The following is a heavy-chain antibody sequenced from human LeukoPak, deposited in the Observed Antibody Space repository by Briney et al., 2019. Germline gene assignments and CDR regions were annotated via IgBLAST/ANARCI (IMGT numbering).Heavy chain of an antibody. D-gene: IGHD3-22*01. Sequence: GGSLRLSCAASGFTFSSYSMNWVRQAPGKGLEWVSYISSSSSTIYYADSVKGRFTISRDNSKNTLYLQMNSLRAEDTAVYYCARDIAYDSSGYYSPHFDYWGQGTLVTVSS. V-gene: IGHV3-48*01. CDR3: ARDIAYDSSGYYSPHFDY. CDR2: ISSSSSTI. J-gene: IGHJ4*02. CDR1: GFTFSSYS.